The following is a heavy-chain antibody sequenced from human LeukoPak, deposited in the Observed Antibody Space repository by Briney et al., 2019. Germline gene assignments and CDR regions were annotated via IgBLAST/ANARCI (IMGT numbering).Heavy chain of an antibody. V-gene: IGHV3-23*01. CDR3: ARGYGSGSSSDAFDI. CDR1: GFTFSSYA. J-gene: IGHJ3*02. CDR2: LSASGGST. Sequence: PGGSLRLSCAASGFTFSSYAMNWVRQAPGKGLEWVSALSASGGSTYYADSVKGRFTISRDNSKNTLSLQMNSLRAEDTAVYYCARGYGSGSSSDAFDIWGQGTMVTVSS. D-gene: IGHD3-10*01.